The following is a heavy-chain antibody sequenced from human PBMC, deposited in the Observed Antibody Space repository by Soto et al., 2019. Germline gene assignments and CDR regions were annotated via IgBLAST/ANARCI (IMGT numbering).Heavy chain of an antibody. CDR3: ARPRTYNEDGDSFYGVDV. V-gene: IGHV4-39*01. CDR1: GGSISSDTFY. Sequence: QLQLQESGPGLVKPSETLSLICSVSGGSISSDTFYWGWFRQPPGKGLEWIGSIYYNGNTYYNPSLKGRVTISMDTSKNQFSLKVSSVTVADTGFYYCARPRTYNEDGDSFYGVDVWAQGTTVAVSS. J-gene: IGHJ6*02. CDR2: IYYNGNT. D-gene: IGHD1-20*01.